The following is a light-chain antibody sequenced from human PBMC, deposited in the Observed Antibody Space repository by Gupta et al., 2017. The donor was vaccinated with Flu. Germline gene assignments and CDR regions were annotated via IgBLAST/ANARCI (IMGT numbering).Light chain of an antibody. V-gene: IGKV3-11*01. CDR2: DAS. CDR1: QSVDTY. J-gene: IGKJ5*01. CDR3: QQRRKWPPIT. Sequence: DTATLSSRASQSVDTYIAWYQQKPGQAPRLLIYDASIRAAGITTRFTGSGSGTDFTLTITSLRPEDFAVYYCQQRRKWPPITFGQGTRLELK.